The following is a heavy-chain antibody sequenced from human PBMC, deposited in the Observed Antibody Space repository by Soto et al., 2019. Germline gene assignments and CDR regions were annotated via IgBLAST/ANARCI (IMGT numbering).Heavy chain of an antibody. V-gene: IGHV3-15*07. CDR2: IKIKAHGGTT. CDR3: TTDSYSTMIEVRFDY. CDR1: GFTFSNAW. Sequence: GGSLRLSCAASGFTFSNAWINWFRQAPEKGLEWVGRIKIKAHGGTTDFAAPVKGRFAISRDDSKNMAYLQMNSLRTEDTGIYYCTTDSYSTMIEVRFDYWGHGTLVTVS. J-gene: IGHJ4*01. D-gene: IGHD3-22*01.